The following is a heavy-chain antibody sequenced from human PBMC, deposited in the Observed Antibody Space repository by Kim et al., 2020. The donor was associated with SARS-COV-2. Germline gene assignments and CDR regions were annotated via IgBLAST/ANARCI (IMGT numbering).Heavy chain of an antibody. J-gene: IGHJ4*02. CDR2: INHSGST. D-gene: IGHD3-10*01. CDR1: GGSFSGYY. Sequence: SETLSLTCAVYGGSFSGYYWSWIRQPPGKGLEWIGEINHSGSTNYNPSLKSRVTISVDTSKNQFSLKLSSVTAADTAVYYCARFTYYYGSGFDYWGQGTLVTVSS. CDR3: ARFTYYYGSGFDY. V-gene: IGHV4-34*01.